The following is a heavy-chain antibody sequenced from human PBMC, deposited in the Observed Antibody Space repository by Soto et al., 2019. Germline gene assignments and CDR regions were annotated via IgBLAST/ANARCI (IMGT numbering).Heavy chain of an antibody. CDR1: GFTFSSYE. V-gene: IGHV3-48*03. D-gene: IGHD3-3*01. CDR3: ARGIVHYDFWSGYYYYYYGMDV. J-gene: IGHJ6*02. Sequence: GGSLRLSCAASGFTFSSYEMNWVRQAPGKGLEWVSYISSSGSTIYYADSVKGRFTISGDNAKNSLYLQMNSLRAEDTAVYYCARGIVHYDFWSGYYYYYYGMDVWGQGTTVTVSS. CDR2: ISSSGSTI.